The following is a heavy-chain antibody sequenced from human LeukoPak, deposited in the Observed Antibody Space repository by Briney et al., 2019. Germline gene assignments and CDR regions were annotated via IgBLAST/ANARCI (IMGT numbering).Heavy chain of an antibody. J-gene: IGHJ1*01. D-gene: IGHD4-17*01. CDR1: GGTFSSYA. Sequence: ASVKVSCMASGGTFSSYAISWVRQAPGQGLEWMGGVIPIFGTANYAQKFQGRVTITTDESTSTAYMELSSLRSEDTAVYYCARDPVYGDYGVEYFLHWGQGTLVTVSS. CDR3: ARDPVYGDYGVEYFLH. V-gene: IGHV1-69*05. CDR2: VIPIFGTA.